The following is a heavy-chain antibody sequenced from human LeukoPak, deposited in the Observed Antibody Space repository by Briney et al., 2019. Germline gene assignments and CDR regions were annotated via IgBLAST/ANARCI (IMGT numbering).Heavy chain of an antibody. CDR3: ARPSRMYSSGWPFDC. CDR2: IFYSGNT. D-gene: IGHD6-19*01. CDR1: GGSITSNSYY. J-gene: IGHJ4*02. V-gene: IGHV4-39*07. Sequence: SETLSLTCTVSGGSITSNSYYWDWIRQPPGKGLDWIGSIFYSGNTNYNPSLKSRVTISVDTSKNQSSLKLTSVTAADTAVYYCARPSRMYSSGWPFDCWGQGALVTVSS.